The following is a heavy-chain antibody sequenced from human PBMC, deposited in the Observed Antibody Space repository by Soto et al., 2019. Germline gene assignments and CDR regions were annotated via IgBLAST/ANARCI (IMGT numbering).Heavy chain of an antibody. V-gene: IGHV4-34*01. CDR3: FGWLGSNWLDP. CDR1: GGSFSTYY. D-gene: IGHD3-22*01. J-gene: IGHJ5*02. Sequence: QVQPQQWRTGLLKPSETLSLTCAVYGGSFSTYYWNWITQPPGKGLEWIGEINHSGNTQYNPSLKSPVTMSLDTSKNQFSPKLSSVTAADTAVYYCFGWLGSNWLDPWGQGTLVTVSS. CDR2: INHSGNT.